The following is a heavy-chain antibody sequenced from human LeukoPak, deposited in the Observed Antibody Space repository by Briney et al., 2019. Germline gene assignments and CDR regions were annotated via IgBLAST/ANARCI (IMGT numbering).Heavy chain of an antibody. J-gene: IGHJ6*03. D-gene: IGHD2-2*01. CDR2: ISSSSSYI. Sequence: ASVKVSCKASGGTFSSYSMNWVRQAPGKGLEWVSSISSSSSYIYYADSVKGRFTISRDNAKNSLYLQMNSLRAEDTAVYYCARGGQHCSSTSCYPYYYYYYMDVWGKGTTVTVSS. CDR1: GGTFSSYS. V-gene: IGHV3-21*01. CDR3: ARGGQHCSSTSCYPYYYYYYMDV.